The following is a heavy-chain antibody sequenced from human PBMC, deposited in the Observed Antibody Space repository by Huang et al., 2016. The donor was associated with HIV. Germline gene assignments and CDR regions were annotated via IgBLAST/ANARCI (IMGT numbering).Heavy chain of an antibody. J-gene: IGHJ4*02. CDR2: ISYTGSNI. D-gene: IGHD3-22*01. CDR3: ARGRDGRSGFYFGDFDN. V-gene: IGHV3-30*10. CDR1: GFTFTNYA. Sequence: QVQLVESGGGVVQPGRSLRLSCAASGFTFTNYAMHWVRQAPGKGREWVTLISYTGSNIYYTDSVKGRFSISRDNSKSTMFLHMNRWRFEDTAVYYCARGRDGRSGFYFGDFDNWGQGILVTVSS.